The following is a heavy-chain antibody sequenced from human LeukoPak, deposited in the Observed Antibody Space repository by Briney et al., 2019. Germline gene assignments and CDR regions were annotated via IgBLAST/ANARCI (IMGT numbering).Heavy chain of an antibody. CDR2: INTNTGNP. Sequence: ASVNVSCTASGYTLTSYAMNWVRQAPGQGLEWMGWINTNTGNPTYAQGFTGRFVFSLDTSVSTAYLQISSLKAEDTAVSYCARITSWELLTFDYWGQGTLVTVSS. D-gene: IGHD1-26*01. J-gene: IGHJ4*02. V-gene: IGHV7-4-1*02. CDR1: GYTLTSYA. CDR3: ARITSWELLTFDY.